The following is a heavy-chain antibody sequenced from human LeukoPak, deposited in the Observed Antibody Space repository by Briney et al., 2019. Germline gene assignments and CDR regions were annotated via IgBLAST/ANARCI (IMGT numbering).Heavy chain of an antibody. CDR1: GGSISSYY. V-gene: IGHV4-59*12. J-gene: IGHJ6*03. D-gene: IGHD5-18*01. CDR2: IYYSGST. Sequence: SETLSLTCTVSGGSISSYYWSWIRQPPGKGLEWIGFIYYSGSTNYKPSLKSRITISVDTSKNQISLKLSSVTAADTAVYYCARLWTGRGYSYGYVLGYYYYYMDVWGKGTTVTISS. CDR3: ARLWTGRGYSYGYVLGYYYYYMDV.